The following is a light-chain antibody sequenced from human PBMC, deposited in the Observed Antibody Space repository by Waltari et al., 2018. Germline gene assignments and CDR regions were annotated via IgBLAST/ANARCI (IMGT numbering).Light chain of an antibody. Sequence: SYELTQPPSVSVSPGQTASIPCSGDNLGDKFASWYQQKPGQSPVLVLYQDTKRPSGIPERCSGSISGNSATLTISGTQSMDEADYYCQAWDSNTGVFGGGTKLTVL. CDR2: QDT. CDR1: NLGDKF. J-gene: IGLJ3*02. V-gene: IGLV3-1*01. CDR3: QAWDSNTGV.